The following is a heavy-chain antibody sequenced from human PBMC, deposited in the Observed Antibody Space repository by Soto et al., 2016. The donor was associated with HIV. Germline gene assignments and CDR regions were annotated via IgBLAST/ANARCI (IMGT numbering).Heavy chain of an antibody. V-gene: IGHV1-69-2*01. CDR1: GYIFTDYY. D-gene: IGHD4-17*01. CDR3: ARDGYDDYAFDF. CDR2: IDPEDGET. J-gene: IGHJ4*02. Sequence: EVQLVQSGAEVKKPGATVKISCKVSGYIFTDYYIHWVQQAPGKGLEWMGFIDPEDGETLYAEKFQGRVTITADTSTDTVYMELSNLRSGDSAVYYCARDGYDDYAFDFWGQGSQVTVS.